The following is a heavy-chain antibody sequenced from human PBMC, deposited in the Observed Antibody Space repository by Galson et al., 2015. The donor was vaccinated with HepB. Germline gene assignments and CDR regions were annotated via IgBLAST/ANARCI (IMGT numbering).Heavy chain of an antibody. CDR3: ARRYLNYDILTGYTSTEFDP. D-gene: IGHD3-9*01. CDR2: IDPRDSYT. V-gene: IGHV5-10-1*01. CDR1: GYSFTSYW. Sequence: QSGAEVKKPGESLRISCKGSGYSFTSYWISWVRQMPGKGLEWMGRIDPRDSYTRYSPSFQGHVTISADKSINTAYLQWSSLKASDTAMYYCARRYLNYDILTGYTSTEFDPWGQGTLVTVSS. J-gene: IGHJ5*02.